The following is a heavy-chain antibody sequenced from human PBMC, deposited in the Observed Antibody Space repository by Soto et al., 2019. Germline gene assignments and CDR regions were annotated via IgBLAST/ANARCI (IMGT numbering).Heavy chain of an antibody. D-gene: IGHD3-10*01. CDR3: AKCHTYVLLWFGESSSKTPQAYFDY. CDR1: GYTFTSYA. J-gene: IGHJ4*02. CDR2: ISGSGGST. V-gene: IGHV3-23*01. Sequence: SCKASGYTFTSYAMSWVRQAPGKGLEWVSAISGSGGSTYYADSVKGRFTISRDNSKNTLYLQMNSLRAEDTAVYYCAKCHTYVLLWFGESSSKTPQAYFDYWGQGTLVTVSS.